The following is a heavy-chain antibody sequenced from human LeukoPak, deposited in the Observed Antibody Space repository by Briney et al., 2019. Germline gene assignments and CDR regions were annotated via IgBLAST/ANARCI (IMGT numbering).Heavy chain of an antibody. D-gene: IGHD3-10*01. CDR1: GYSFTSYW. Sequence: GESLKISCKGSGYSFTSYWIGWVRQMPGKGLEWMGIIYPGDSDTRYSPSFQGQVTISADKSISTAYLQWSSLKASDTAMYYCARQRKTYYYGSGSYTSNWFDPWGQGTPGTVSS. V-gene: IGHV5-51*01. CDR2: IYPGDSDT. CDR3: ARQRKTYYYGSGSYTSNWFDP. J-gene: IGHJ5*02.